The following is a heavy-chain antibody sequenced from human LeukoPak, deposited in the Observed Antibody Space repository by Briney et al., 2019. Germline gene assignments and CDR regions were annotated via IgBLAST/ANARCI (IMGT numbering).Heavy chain of an antibody. CDR3: TNRQGVGSAAVATWVDY. V-gene: IGHV3-7*03. D-gene: IGHD6-13*01. CDR1: GFTFSSHW. J-gene: IGHJ4*02. CDR2: IKEDGSVK. Sequence: PGGSLRLSCTASGFTFSSHWMTWVRQPPGKGLEWVANIKEDGSVKYYVDSVKGRFTISRDNIKNVLYLQMNGLRAEDTAIYYCTNRQGVGSAAVATWVDYWGQGTLVTVSS.